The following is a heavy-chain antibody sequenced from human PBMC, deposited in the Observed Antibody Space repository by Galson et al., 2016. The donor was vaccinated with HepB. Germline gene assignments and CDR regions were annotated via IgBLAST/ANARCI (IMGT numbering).Heavy chain of an antibody. J-gene: IGHJ4*02. CDR3: ASDPRQWQRGYNYGFEY. D-gene: IGHD5-18*01. CDR2: ISYDGDTK. V-gene: IGHV3-30*03. Sequence: SLRLSCAASGFSFSRYAMHWVRQAPGKGLEWVAVISYDGDTKYHADSVKGRFTISRDNSKNTLYLQMHRLRFEDTAVYYCASDPRQWQRGYNYGFEYWGQGTLVSVSS. CDR1: GFSFSRYA.